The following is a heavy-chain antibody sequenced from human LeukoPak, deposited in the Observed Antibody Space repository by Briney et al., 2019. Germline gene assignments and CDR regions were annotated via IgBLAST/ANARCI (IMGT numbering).Heavy chain of an antibody. CDR1: GFTFSSYA. J-gene: IGHJ4*02. CDR3: AKLGDIAVADYFDY. D-gene: IGHD6-19*01. Sequence: PGGSLRLSCAASGFTFSSYAMSWVRQAPGKGLEWVSAISGSGGSTYYADSVKGRSTISRGNSKNTLYLQMNSLRAEDTAVYYCAKLGDIAVADYFDYWGQGTLVTVSS. V-gene: IGHV3-23*01. CDR2: ISGSGGST.